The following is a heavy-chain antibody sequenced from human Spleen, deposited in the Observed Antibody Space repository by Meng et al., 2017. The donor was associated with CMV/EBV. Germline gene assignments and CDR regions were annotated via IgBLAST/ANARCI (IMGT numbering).Heavy chain of an antibody. Sequence: KVSCKASGFSFTGYYIHWVRQAPGHGLEWMGRIYPKTGATDYAQRFQGRVTMTRDTSISTAYMELSSLTSDDTAVYYCARALPGTFGYWGQGTLVTVSS. CDR2: IYPKTGAT. CDR3: ARALPGTFGY. D-gene: IGHD6-13*01. V-gene: IGHV1-2*06. CDR1: GFSFTGYY. J-gene: IGHJ4*02.